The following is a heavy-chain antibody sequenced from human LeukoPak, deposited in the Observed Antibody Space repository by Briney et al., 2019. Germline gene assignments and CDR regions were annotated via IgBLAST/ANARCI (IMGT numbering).Heavy chain of an antibody. CDR1: GGSVSSGGYY. CDR3: ARGRSNYYGMDV. Sequence: SETLSLTCTVSGGSVSSGGYYWSWIRQPPGKGLEWIGYIYYSGSTNYNPSLKSRVTISVDTSKNLFSLKVSSVTAADTAVYYCARGRSNYYGMDVWGQGTTVTVSS. D-gene: IGHD1-26*01. J-gene: IGHJ6*02. V-gene: IGHV4-61*08. CDR2: IYYSGST.